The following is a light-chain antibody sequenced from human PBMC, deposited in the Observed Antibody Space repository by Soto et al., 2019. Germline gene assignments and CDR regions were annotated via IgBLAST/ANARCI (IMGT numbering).Light chain of an antibody. CDR3: QQSYSTLPWT. CDR2: AAS. V-gene: IGKV1-39*01. CDR1: QSISSY. Sequence: DIQMTQSPSSLSASVGDRVTITCRASQSISSYLNWYQQKPGKAPKLLIYAASSLQSGVPSRFSGSGSGTDCTLTISILQPEDFATYYCQQSYSTLPWTFGQGTKVEIK. J-gene: IGKJ1*01.